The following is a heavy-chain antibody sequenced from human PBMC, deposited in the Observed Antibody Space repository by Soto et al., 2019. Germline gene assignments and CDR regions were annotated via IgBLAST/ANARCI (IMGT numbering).Heavy chain of an antibody. CDR3: ARGGQWLVQPPPGYYYYYMDV. CDR1: GGTFSSYT. Sequence: QVQLVQSGAEVKKPGSSVKVSCKASGGTFSSYTISWVRQAPGQGLEWMGRIIPILGIANYAQKFQGRVRITADKSTSTAYMELSSMRSEDTAVYFCARGGQWLVQPPPGYYYYYMDVWGKGTTVTVSS. CDR2: IIPILGIA. J-gene: IGHJ6*03. D-gene: IGHD6-19*01. V-gene: IGHV1-69*02.